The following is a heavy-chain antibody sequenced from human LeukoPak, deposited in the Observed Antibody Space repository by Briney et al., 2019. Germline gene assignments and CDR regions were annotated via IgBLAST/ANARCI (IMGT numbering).Heavy chain of an antibody. CDR2: IYSGGST. CDR1: GFIVSNNY. D-gene: IGHD3/OR15-3a*01. CDR3: ASGLPDY. V-gene: IGHV3-53*05. J-gene: IGHJ4*02. Sequence: GGSLRLSCAASGFIVSNNYMSWVRQAPGKGLEWVSMIYSGGSTDYADSVKGRFTISRDNSKNTLYLQMNSLRAEDTAVYYCASGLPDYWGQGTLVTVSS.